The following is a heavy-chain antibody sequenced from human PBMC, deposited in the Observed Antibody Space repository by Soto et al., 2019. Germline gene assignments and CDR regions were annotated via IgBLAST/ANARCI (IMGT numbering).Heavy chain of an antibody. Sequence: PSETLSLTCTVSGGSISSYYWSWFRQPPGKGLEWIGYIYYSGSTNYNPSLKSRVTTSVDTSKNQYSLKLRSVTAADTAVYYCARHKGAVAGPYYYCYYGMDVWGQATTVTVAS. CDR2: IYYSGST. V-gene: IGHV4-59*01. CDR1: GGSISSYY. D-gene: IGHD6-19*01. J-gene: IGHJ6*02. CDR3: ARHKGAVAGPYYYCYYGMDV.